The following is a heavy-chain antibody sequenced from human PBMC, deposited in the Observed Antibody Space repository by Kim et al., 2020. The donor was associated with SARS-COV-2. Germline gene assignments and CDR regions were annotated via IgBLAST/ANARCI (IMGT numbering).Heavy chain of an antibody. D-gene: IGHD5-18*01. V-gene: IGHV4-38-2*02. J-gene: IGHJ4*02. CDR2: IYHSGST. Sequence: SETLSLTCTVSGYSISSGYYWGWIRQPPGKGLEWIGSIYHSGSTYYNPSLKSRVTISVDTSKNQFSLKLSSVTAADTAVYYCARDRKQLWFDYWGQGTLV. CDR1: GYSISSGYY. CDR3: ARDRKQLWFDY.